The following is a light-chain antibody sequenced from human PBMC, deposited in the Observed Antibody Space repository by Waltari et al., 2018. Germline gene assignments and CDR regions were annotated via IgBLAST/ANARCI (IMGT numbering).Light chain of an antibody. J-gene: IGLJ2*01. CDR1: NSNIGSNY. Sequence: QSVLPPPPSTSVTPGQRVTISRSGSNSNIGSNYVFSYQHLPGTAPKLLIYKNNQRPSGVPDRFSGSRSGTSASLAISGLRSEDEADYFCAVWDDSLSGFVLFGGGTKLTV. CDR2: KNN. V-gene: IGLV1-47*01. CDR3: AVWDDSLSGFVL.